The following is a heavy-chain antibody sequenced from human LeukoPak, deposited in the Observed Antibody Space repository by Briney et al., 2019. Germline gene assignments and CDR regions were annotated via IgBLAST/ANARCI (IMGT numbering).Heavy chain of an antibody. V-gene: IGHV1-69*05. J-gene: IGHJ4*02. D-gene: IGHD3-10*01. CDR2: IIPIFGTA. CDR1: GGTFSSYA. Sequence: SVKVSCKASGGTFSSYAISWVRQAPGQGLEWMGGIIPIFGTANYAQKFQGRVTITTDESTSTAYMELSSLRSEDTAVYYCASERMLWFGESNRSFDYWGQGTLVTVSS. CDR3: ASERMLWFGESNRSFDY.